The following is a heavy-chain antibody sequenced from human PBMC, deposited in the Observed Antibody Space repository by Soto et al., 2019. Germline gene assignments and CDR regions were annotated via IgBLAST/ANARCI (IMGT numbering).Heavy chain of an antibody. Sequence: QVQLVQSGAEVKKPGSSVKVSCKASGGTFSSYAISWVRQAPGQGLEWMGGIIPIFGTANYAQTYQGRVTLLADESTSESYMELSSMRYEATAVYYWARDHYDYDFGSGYNRCDPWGQGTLVTVSS. J-gene: IGHJ5*02. CDR1: GGTFSSYA. V-gene: IGHV1-69*12. CDR2: IIPIFGTA. D-gene: IGHD3-3*01. CDR3: ARDHYDYDFGSGYNRCDP.